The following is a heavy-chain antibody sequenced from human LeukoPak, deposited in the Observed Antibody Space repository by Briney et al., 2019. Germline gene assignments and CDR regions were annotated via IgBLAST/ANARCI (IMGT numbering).Heavy chain of an antibody. CDR3: ARFITVVTSGAFDI. D-gene: IGHD4-23*01. CDR1: GFTFRSYW. CDR2: IKHDGSEK. Sequence: QPGGSLRLSCAASGFTFRSYWMSWVRQAPGKGLEWVANIKHDGSEKYYVDSVKGRISISRDNTKNSLFLQMSSLRAEDSAVYYCARFITVVTSGAFDIWGQGTMVTVSS. J-gene: IGHJ3*02. V-gene: IGHV3-7*05.